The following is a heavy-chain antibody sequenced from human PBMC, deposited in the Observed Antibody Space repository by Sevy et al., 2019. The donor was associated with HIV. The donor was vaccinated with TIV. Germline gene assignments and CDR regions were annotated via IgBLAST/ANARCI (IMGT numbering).Heavy chain of an antibody. V-gene: IGHV3-7*01. CDR2: MKEDGSDK. CDR3: GGEGVGGYSYSLDQ. Sequence: GGSLRLSCAASGFTFSVYWMTWVRQAPGKGLEWVATMKEDGSDKDYVDSVKGRFTISRDNAKNSLYLQMNSLRAEDTAVYYWGGEGVGGYSYSLDQWGLGTLVTVSS. D-gene: IGHD5-18*01. J-gene: IGHJ4*02. CDR1: GFTFSVYW.